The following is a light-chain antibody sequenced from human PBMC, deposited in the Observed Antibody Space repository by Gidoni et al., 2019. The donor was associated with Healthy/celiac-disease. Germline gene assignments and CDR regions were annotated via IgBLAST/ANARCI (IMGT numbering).Light chain of an antibody. Sequence: DIVMTQSPDSLAVSLGERAIINCKSSQSVLYSSNNKNYLAWYQQKPGQPPKLLIYWASTRESGVPDRFSGSGSGTDFTLTISSLQAEDVAVYYCQQYYSTPPTFSQGTKVEIK. CDR1: QSVLYSSNNKNY. V-gene: IGKV4-1*01. J-gene: IGKJ1*01. CDR2: WAS. CDR3: QQYYSTPPT.